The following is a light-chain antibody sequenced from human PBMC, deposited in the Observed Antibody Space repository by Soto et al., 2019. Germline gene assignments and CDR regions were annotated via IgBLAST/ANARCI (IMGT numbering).Light chain of an antibody. Sequence: QAVVTQPPSASATPGQRVTISCSGSSSNIGTNYVYWYQHLPGTAPKLLIYRNDQRPSGVPDRFSGSMSGTAASLAIGGLRSEDGADYYCAAWDDSLSGVVFGGGTKLTVL. V-gene: IGLV1-47*01. J-gene: IGLJ2*01. CDR2: RND. CDR3: AAWDDSLSGVV. CDR1: SSNIGTNY.